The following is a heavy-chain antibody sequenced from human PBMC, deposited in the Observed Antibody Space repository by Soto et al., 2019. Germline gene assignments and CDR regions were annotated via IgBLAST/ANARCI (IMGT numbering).Heavy chain of an antibody. CDR3: ARLVYDTRLNYMYFDF. CDR2: IFHDGTA. D-gene: IGHD3-10*01. Sequence: SETLSLTCAVSGVSLTSGNWWTWVRQSPQRGLEYIGEIFHDGTANYYPSFERRVAMSVDTSRNQFSLKLTSVTAADTAVYFCARLVYDTRLNYMYFDFWGPGTLVT. CDR1: GVSLTSGNW. V-gene: IGHV4-4*02. J-gene: IGHJ4*02.